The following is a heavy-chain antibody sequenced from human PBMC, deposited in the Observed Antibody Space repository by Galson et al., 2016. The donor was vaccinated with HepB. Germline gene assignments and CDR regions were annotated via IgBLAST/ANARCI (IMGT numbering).Heavy chain of an antibody. J-gene: IGHJ2*01. CDR2: VSFSRSTV. D-gene: IGHD1-1*01. Sequence: SLRLSCAASGFTFSSYHMNWVRQAPGKGLEWVAYVSFSRSTVYYADSVKGRFTIARDNAKNSLYLQMNSLRDEDTAVYSCARDPTDAGGWNWYFDLWGRGTLVTVSS. CDR3: ARDPTDAGGWNWYFDL. V-gene: IGHV3-48*02. CDR1: GFTFSSYH.